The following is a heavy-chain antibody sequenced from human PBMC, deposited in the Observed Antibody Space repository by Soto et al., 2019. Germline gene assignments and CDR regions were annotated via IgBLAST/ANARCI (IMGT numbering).Heavy chain of an antibody. Sequence: GGSLRLSCAASGFTFSGYGMNWVRQAPGKGLEWISYITSSGSTIYYADSLKGRFIISRDNAKNLLFLQMDSLRAEDTAISYCATTVTTVDYWGQGTPVTVSS. D-gene: IGHD4-17*01. V-gene: IGHV3-48*03. J-gene: IGHJ4*02. CDR2: ITSSGSTI. CDR3: ATTVTTVDY. CDR1: GFTFSGYG.